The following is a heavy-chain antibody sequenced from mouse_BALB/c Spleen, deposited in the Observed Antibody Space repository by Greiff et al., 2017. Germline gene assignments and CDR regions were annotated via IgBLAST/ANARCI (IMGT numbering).Heavy chain of an antibody. CDR1: GFSLTSYC. J-gene: IGHJ4*01. V-gene: IGHV2-9*02. CDR2: IWAGGST. D-gene: IGHD1-1*02. CDR3: ARDRWGNDAGDRVMDY. Sequence: QVQLQQSGPGLVQPSQSLSLTCTVSGFSLTSYCVHWVRQPPGKGLEWLGVIWAGGSTNYYSALMSRLSISKDNSKSQVYLKMSSLQTDDTAMYYCARDRWGNDAGDRVMDYWGEGTSVTVSS.